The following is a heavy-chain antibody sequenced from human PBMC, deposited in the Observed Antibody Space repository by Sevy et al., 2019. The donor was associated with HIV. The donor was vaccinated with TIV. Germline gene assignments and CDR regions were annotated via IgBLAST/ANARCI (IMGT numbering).Heavy chain of an antibody. CDR3: ARIRDGSEYLFDY. V-gene: IGHV3-48*02. Sequence: GGSLRLSCAASGFSFISYPMSWVRQSLGKGLEWVSYIGRGGSPIYYADSLGGRFTISRDNAKNSLSLKMNGLRDDDTAVYYCARIRDGSEYLFDYWGQGTLVTVSS. CDR2: IGRGGSPI. D-gene: IGHD3-22*01. J-gene: IGHJ4*02. CDR1: GFSFISYP.